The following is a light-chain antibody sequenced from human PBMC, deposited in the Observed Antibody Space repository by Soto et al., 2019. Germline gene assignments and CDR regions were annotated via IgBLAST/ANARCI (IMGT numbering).Light chain of an antibody. J-gene: IGKJ4*01. CDR3: QLYGSSPIT. CDR1: QDIRSS. Sequence: ITNSRATLSVPQGERVTLSCRASQDIRSSLAWYQQKPGQAPRLLIYGASSRATGIPDRFSGSGSGTDFTLTISRLEPEDFAVYYCQLYGSSPITFGGGTKVDTK. CDR2: GAS. V-gene: IGKV3-20*01.